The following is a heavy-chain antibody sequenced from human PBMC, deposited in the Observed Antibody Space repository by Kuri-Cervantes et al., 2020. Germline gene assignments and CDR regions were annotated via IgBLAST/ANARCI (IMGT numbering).Heavy chain of an antibody. CDR1: GGTFNSYA. CDR3: ARGVAARSPFDH. CDR2: IIPILGTA. V-gene: IGHV1-69*04. Sequence: SVKVSCKASGGTFNSYAINWVRQAPGQGLEWMGRIIPILGTANYAQKFQGRVTITANISTSTAYMVLSSLRSEDTAVYYYARGVAARSPFDHWGQGTLVTVSS. J-gene: IGHJ4*02. D-gene: IGHD6-13*01.